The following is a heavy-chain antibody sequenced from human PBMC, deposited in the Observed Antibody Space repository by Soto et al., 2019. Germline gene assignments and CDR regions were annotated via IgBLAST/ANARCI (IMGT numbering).Heavy chain of an antibody. V-gene: IGHV1-69*13. D-gene: IGHD1-26*01. J-gene: IGHJ4*02. Sequence: SVKVSCKASGGTFSSYAISWVRQAPGQGLEWMGGIIPIFGTANYAQKFQGRVTITADESTSTAYMELSSLRSEDTAVYYCARVRLGAPTRYFDYWGQGALVTVSS. CDR3: ARVRLGAPTRYFDY. CDR1: GGTFSSYA. CDR2: IIPIFGTA.